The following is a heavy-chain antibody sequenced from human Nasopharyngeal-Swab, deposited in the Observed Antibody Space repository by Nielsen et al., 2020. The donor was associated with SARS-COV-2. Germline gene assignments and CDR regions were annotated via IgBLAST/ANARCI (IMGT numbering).Heavy chain of an antibody. D-gene: IGHD6-13*01. CDR2: INPSGGST. CDR1: GYTFTSYY. V-gene: IGHV1-46*01. CDR3: ARSIAAAVFDY. J-gene: IGHJ4*02. Sequence: ASVKVSSKASGYTFTSYYMHWVRQAPGQGLEWMGIINPSGGSTSYAQKFQGRVTMTRDTSTSTVYMELSSLRSEDTAVYYCARSIAAAVFDYWGQGTLVTVSS.